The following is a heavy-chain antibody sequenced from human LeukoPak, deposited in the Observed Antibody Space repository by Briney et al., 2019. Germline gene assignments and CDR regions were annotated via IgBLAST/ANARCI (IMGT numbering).Heavy chain of an antibody. V-gene: IGHV3-23*01. CDR3: AKDIVVVTATPYY. Sequence: GGSLRLSCAASGFTFSSFAMSWVRQAPGKGLEWVSAISGSGGSTYYADSVKGRFTISRDNSKNTLYLQMNSLRAEDTAVYYCAKDIVVVTATPYYWGQGTLVTVSS. D-gene: IGHD2-21*02. CDR2: ISGSGGST. J-gene: IGHJ4*02. CDR1: GFTFSSFA.